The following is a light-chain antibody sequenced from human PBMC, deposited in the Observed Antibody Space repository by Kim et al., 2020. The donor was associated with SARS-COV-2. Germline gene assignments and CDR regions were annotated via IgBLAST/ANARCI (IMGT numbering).Light chain of an antibody. V-gene: IGLV3-1*01. Sequence: SPAQPASSICCGDKMVDKYAGWYQQKPGQSPVLVIYHDSKRRPGSPERFSGSNSGNTATLPISGTQEMDEADYYCQAWDSSTEVVFGGGTQLTVL. CDR2: HDS. J-gene: IGLJ2*01. CDR1: KMVDKY. CDR3: QAWDSSTEVV.